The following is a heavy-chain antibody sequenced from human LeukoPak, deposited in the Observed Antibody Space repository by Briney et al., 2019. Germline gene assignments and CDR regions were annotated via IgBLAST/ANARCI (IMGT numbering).Heavy chain of an antibody. J-gene: IGHJ6*02. V-gene: IGHV1-69*13. CDR2: IIPIFGTA. CDR1: GGTFSSYA. Sequence: SVKVSCKASGGTFSSYAISWVRQAPGQGLEWMGGIIPIFGTANYAQKFQGRVTITADESTSTAYMELSSLRSEDTAVYYCARAISDCSSTSCYAGIAVADSRYYYGMDVWGQGTTVTVSS. D-gene: IGHD2-2*01. CDR3: ARAISDCSSTSCYAGIAVADSRYYYGMDV.